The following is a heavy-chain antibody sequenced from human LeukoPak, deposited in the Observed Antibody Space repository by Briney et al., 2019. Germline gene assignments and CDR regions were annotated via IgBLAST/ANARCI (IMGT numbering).Heavy chain of an antibody. CDR1: GGSISSNTW. V-gene: IGHV4-4*02. D-gene: IGHD1-26*01. CDR3: ARDQEDSGNWFDT. J-gene: IGHJ5*02. CDR2: IFHGGNT. Sequence: PSETLSLTCAVSGGSISSNTWWSWVRQPPGKGLEWIGEIFHGGNTNYNPSLMSRVTVSVDKSKNQFSLKLSSVTAADTAVYYCARDQEDSGNWFDTWGQGTLVTVSS.